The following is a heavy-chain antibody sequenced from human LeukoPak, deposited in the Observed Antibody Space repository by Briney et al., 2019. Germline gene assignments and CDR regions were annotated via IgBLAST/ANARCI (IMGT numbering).Heavy chain of an antibody. J-gene: IGHJ6*03. CDR2: IYYSGST. V-gene: IGHV4-59*08. Sequence: SETLSLTCTVSGGSISSYYWSWIRQPPGKGLEWIGYIYYSGSTNYNPSLKSRVTISVDTSKNQFSLKLSSVTAADTAVYYCARAGGELLWFGDQDYYYYYMDVWGKGTTVTISS. D-gene: IGHD3-10*01. CDR3: ARAGGELLWFGDQDYYYYYMDV. CDR1: GGSISSYY.